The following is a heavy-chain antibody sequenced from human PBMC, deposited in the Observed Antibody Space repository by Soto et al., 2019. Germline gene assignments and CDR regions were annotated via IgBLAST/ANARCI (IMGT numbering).Heavy chain of an antibody. CDR2: ISSSRSYV. CDR3: ARDPSEGRVGNWFES. Sequence: EVQLVESGGGLVKPGGSLRLSCAASGFTFSRYGMNWLRQAPGKGLEWVASISSSRSYVYYADSVKGRFSNSRDNAKNILYLEMYALRTEDTAVYYCARDPSEGRVGNWFESWGQGTLVTVSS. CDR1: GFTFSRYG. V-gene: IGHV3-21*06. D-gene: IGHD2-2*01. J-gene: IGHJ5*01.